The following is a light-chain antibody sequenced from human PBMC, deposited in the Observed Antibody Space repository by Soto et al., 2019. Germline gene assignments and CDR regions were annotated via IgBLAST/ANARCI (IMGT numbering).Light chain of an antibody. J-gene: IGKJ1*01. CDR1: QTVGTTY. CDR2: GAS. CDR3: QLYGSSRWT. V-gene: IGKV3-20*01. Sequence: PGQRATLSCRASQTVGTTYLAWYQHKPGQAPRLLIYGASTRATGIPDRFSGSRSGTDFTLTISRLEPEDFAVYFCQLYGSSRWTFGQGTKVDI.